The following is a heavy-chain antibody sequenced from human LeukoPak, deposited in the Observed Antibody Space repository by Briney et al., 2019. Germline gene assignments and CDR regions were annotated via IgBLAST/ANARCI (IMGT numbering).Heavy chain of an antibody. Sequence: QTGGSLRLSCAASGFTVSSNEMSWVRQAPGKGLEWVSYISSSGSTIYYADSVKGRFTISRDNAKNSLYLQMNSLRAEDTAVYYCARDSRSSSYYYRYWGQGTLVTVSS. V-gene: IGHV3-48*03. D-gene: IGHD3-22*01. CDR1: GFTVSSNE. CDR2: ISSSGSTI. J-gene: IGHJ4*02. CDR3: ARDSRSSSYYYRY.